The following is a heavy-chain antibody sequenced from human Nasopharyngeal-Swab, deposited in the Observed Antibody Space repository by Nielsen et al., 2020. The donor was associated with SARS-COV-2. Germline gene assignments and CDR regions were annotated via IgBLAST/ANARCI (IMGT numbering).Heavy chain of an antibody. CDR2: IWYDGSNK. D-gene: IGHD5-18*01. Sequence: VRQAPGKGLEWVAVIWYDGSNKYYADSVKGRFTISRDNSKNTLYLQMNSLRAEVTAVYYCAKQSWGYSYGYYFDYWGQGTLVTVSS. CDR3: AKQSWGYSYGYYFDY. J-gene: IGHJ4*02. V-gene: IGHV3-33*06.